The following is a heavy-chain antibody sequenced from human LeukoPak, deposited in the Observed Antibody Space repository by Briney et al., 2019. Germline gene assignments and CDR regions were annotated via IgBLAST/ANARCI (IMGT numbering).Heavy chain of an antibody. Sequence: SVKVSCKTSGITFSNFAVEWVRQARGQHLEWIGWIVVGSGNTKYAQKFNERVTITRGMSTSTAFMELRSLRFDDTAVYYCAADVIPGPKGFDPWGQGTLVTVSS. CDR2: IVVGSGNT. CDR3: AADVIPGPKGFDP. V-gene: IGHV1-58*01. D-gene: IGHD2-21*01. J-gene: IGHJ5*02. CDR1: GITFSNFA.